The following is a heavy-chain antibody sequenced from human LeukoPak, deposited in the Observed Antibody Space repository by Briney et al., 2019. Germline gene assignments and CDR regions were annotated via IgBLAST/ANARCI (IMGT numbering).Heavy chain of an antibody. D-gene: IGHD6-13*01. CDR1: GGSLSSYY. CDR2: INHSGST. V-gene: IGHV4-34*01. J-gene: IGHJ4*02. Sequence: SETLSLTCAVYGGSLSSYYCSWIRQPPGKGLEWIGEINHSGSTNYNPSLKSRVTISVDTSKNQFSLKLSSVTAADTAVYYCARGSPAAGDYWGQGTLVTVSS. CDR3: ARGSPAAGDY.